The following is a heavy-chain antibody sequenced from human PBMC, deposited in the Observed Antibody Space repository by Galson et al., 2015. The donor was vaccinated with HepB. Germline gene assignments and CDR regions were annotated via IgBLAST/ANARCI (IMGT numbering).Heavy chain of an antibody. CDR3: AKDRDYYDSSGFDY. J-gene: IGHJ4*02. CDR1: GFTFSSYG. D-gene: IGHD3-22*01. V-gene: IGHV3-30*18. CDR2: ISYDGSNK. Sequence: LRLSCAASGFTFSSYGMHWVRQAPGKGLEWVAVISYDGSNKYYADSVKGRFTISRDNSKNTLYLQMNSLRAEDTAVYYCAKDRDYYDSSGFDYWGQGTLVTVSS.